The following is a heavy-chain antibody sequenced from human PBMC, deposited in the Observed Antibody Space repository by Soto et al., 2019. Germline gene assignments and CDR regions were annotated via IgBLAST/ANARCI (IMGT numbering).Heavy chain of an antibody. CDR3: ARGAWGSIHDH. CDR1: GFTFSSYG. V-gene: IGHV3-23*01. Sequence: EVQLLESGGGLVQPGGSLRLSCGASGFTFSSYGMSWVRQGPGKGLEWVADISGSGDATHYADSVKGHFTISRDNSKNTRFLQMNSLRAEDTAIYYCARGAWGSIHDHWGQGTLVIVSS. D-gene: IGHD3-16*01. J-gene: IGHJ4*02. CDR2: ISGSGDAT.